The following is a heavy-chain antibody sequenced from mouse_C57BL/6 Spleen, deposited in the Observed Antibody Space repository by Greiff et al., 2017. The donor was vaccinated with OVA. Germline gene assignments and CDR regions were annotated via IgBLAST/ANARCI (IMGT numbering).Heavy chain of an antibody. Sequence: EVQLVESGGGLVKPGGSLKLSCAASGFTFSDYGMHWVRQAPEKGLEWVAYISSGSSTIYYADTVTGRFTISRDNAKNTLFLQLTSLRTRDTAMYYCARPRYSSISYYYAMDYWGQGTSVTVSS. CDR3: ARPRYSSISYYYAMDY. CDR2: ISSGSSTI. CDR1: GFTFSDYG. D-gene: IGHD1-1*01. V-gene: IGHV5-17*01. J-gene: IGHJ4*01.